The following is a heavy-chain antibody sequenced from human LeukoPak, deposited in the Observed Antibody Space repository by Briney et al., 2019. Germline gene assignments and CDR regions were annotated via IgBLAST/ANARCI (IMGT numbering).Heavy chain of an antibody. J-gene: IGHJ4*02. V-gene: IGHV3-53*01. CDR2: IYSGGST. Sequence: GGSLRLSCAASGFTVSSNYMSWVRQAPGKGLEWVSVIYSGGSTYYAASVKGRFTISRDNYKNTLYLQMNSLRAEDTAVYYCARVNSARGALDYWGQGTLVTVSS. CDR3: ARVNSARGALDY. CDR1: GFTVSSNY. D-gene: IGHD3-10*01.